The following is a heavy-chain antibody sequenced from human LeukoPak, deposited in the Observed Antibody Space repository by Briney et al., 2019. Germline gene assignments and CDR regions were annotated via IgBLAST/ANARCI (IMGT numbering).Heavy chain of an antibody. CDR3: ARTRSRKETYYFDY. J-gene: IGHJ4*02. CDR2: ITQDGSEK. Sequence: GGSLRLSCAASGFTFSSYWMSWVRQAPGKGLEWVANITQDGSEKYYVDSVKGRFTISRDNAKNSLYLQMNSLRAEDTAVYYCARTRSRKETYYFDYWGQGTLVTVSS. CDR1: GFTFSSYW. D-gene: IGHD4-17*01. V-gene: IGHV3-7*01.